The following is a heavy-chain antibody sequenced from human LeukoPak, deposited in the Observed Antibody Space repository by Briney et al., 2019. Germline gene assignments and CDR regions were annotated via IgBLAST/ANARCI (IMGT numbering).Heavy chain of an antibody. Sequence: GGSLRLSCAASGFTFSSYAMSWVRQAPGKGLEWVSGISGSGGGTYYADSVKGRFTISRDNSKNTLYLQMNSLRTEDTAVYYCAKGTAALHDFWGQGTLVTVSS. CDR3: AKGTAALHDF. J-gene: IGHJ4*02. D-gene: IGHD6-13*01. CDR2: ISGSGGGT. CDR1: GFTFSSYA. V-gene: IGHV3-23*01.